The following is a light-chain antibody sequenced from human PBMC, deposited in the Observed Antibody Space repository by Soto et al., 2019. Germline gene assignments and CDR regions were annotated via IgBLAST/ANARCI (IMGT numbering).Light chain of an antibody. Sequence: QPVLTQSPSASASLGASVKLTCTLSSGHSSYAIAWHQQQPEKGPRYLMKLNSDGSHSKGDGIPDRFSGSSSGAERYLTNSRLQSWDEGGFYCQTWGTGSWVFGGGTQLTVL. CDR2: LNSDGSH. V-gene: IGLV4-69*01. J-gene: IGLJ3*02. CDR3: QTWGTGSWV. CDR1: SGHSSYA.